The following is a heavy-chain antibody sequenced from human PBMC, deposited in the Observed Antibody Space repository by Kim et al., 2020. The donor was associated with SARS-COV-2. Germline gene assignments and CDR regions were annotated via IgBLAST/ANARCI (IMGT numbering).Heavy chain of an antibody. Sequence: SETLSLTCTVSGGSISSYYWSWIRQPAGKGLEWIGRIYTSGSTNYNPSLKSRVTMSVDTSKNQFSLKLSSVTAADTAVYYCARGVGAAAGSTRYYYYGMDVWGQGTTVTVSS. CDR2: IYTSGST. J-gene: IGHJ6*02. CDR3: ARGVGAAAGSTRYYYYGMDV. V-gene: IGHV4-4*07. D-gene: IGHD6-13*01. CDR1: GGSISSYY.